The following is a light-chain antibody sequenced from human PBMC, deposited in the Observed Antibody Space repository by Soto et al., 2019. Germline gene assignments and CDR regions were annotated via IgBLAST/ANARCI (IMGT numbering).Light chain of an antibody. CDR1: QSISSSY. Sequence: EIVLTQSPGTLSLSPGERATLSCRASQSISSSYLAIAWYQQKPGQPPRLLIYGASSRATGIPDRFSGSGSATYFTLTISRLEPEDFAVYYCQQHDSSPWTFGQGTRVEIK. V-gene: IGKV3-20*01. CDR2: GAS. J-gene: IGKJ1*01. CDR3: QQHDSSPWT.